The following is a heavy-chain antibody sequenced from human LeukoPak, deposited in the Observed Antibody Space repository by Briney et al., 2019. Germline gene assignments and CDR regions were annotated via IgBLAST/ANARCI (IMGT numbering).Heavy chain of an antibody. V-gene: IGHV3-21*01. CDR1: RFTFNTYA. CDR2: ISSRSSYI. CDR3: ARDGSITAAGSYYHYGMDV. D-gene: IGHD6-13*01. J-gene: IGHJ6*02. Sequence: AGGSLRLSCAASRFTFNTYAMSWVRQAPGKGLEWVSSISSRSSYIYYADSMKGRFTIPRDNAKNSLFLQMNSLRAEDTAVYYCARDGSITAAGSYYHYGMDVWGQGTTVTVSS.